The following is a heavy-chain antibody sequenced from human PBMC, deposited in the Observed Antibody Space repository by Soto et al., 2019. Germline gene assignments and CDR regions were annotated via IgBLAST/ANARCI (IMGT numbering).Heavy chain of an antibody. V-gene: IGHV4-61*01. D-gene: IGHD5-18*01. J-gene: IGHJ4*02. CDR2: FYYSGSP. Sequence: VQLQESGPGLVKPSETLSLTCTVSGCSISSGSYYWSWIRQPPGKGLEWIGYFYYSGSPTYNPSLESRDTISGDTSKNQISLKLSSVTAADTAVYYCARDGAPVETAMDYWGQGTLVTVSS. CDR1: GCSISSGSYY. CDR3: ARDGAPVETAMDY.